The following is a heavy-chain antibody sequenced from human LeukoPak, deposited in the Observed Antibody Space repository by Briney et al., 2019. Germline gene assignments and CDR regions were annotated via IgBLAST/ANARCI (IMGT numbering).Heavy chain of an antibody. CDR3: ARGGSANPLGGY. J-gene: IGHJ4*02. CDR2: ISSSSSYI. CDR1: GFTFSSYS. Sequence: GGSLRLSCAASGFTFSSYSMNWVRQAPGKGLEWVSSISSSSSYIYYADSVKGRFTISRDNAKNSLYLQMNSLRAEDTAVYYCARGGSANPLGGYWGQGTLVTVSS. D-gene: IGHD6-19*01. V-gene: IGHV3-21*01.